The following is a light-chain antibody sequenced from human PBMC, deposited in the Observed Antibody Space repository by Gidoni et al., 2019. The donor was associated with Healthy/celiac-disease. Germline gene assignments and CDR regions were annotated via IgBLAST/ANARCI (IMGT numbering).Light chain of an antibody. Sequence: DIVITQSPDSLAVSLGYRATINCKSSQSVLYSSNNKNYLAWYQQKPGQPPKLLISWASTRESGVPDRLRGSGSGTDFTLTISSLQDEEEGIYYCKKDDSTPRTFGQGTKVEIK. CDR1: QSVLYSSNNKNY. V-gene: IGKV4-1*01. CDR2: WAS. J-gene: IGKJ1*01. CDR3: KKDDSTPRT.